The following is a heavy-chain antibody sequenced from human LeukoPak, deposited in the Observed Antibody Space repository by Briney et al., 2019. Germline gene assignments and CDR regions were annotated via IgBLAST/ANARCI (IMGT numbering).Heavy chain of an antibody. D-gene: IGHD1-20*01. CDR1: GFTFSSYG. CDR2: IRFDGSDK. Sequence: GGSLRLSCGASGFTFSSYGMHWVRQAPGKGLEWVAYIRFDGSDKYYADSVKGRFTISRDNSKNTLYLQMNSLRAEDTAVYYCARDPQGRTLTGTTFDYWGQGTLVTVSS. V-gene: IGHV3-30*02. J-gene: IGHJ4*02. CDR3: ARDPQGRTLTGTTFDY.